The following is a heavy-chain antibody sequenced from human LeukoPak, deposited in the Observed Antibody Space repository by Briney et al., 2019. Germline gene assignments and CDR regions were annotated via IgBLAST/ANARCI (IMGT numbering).Heavy chain of an antibody. V-gene: IGHV1-8*01. CDR3: ATRRVTLYPGGMDV. J-gene: IGHJ6*02. Sequence: ASVKVSCKASGYTFTSYDINWVRQATGQGLGWMGWMNPNSGNTGYAQKFQGRVTMTRNTSISTAYMELSSLRSEDTAVYYCATRRVTLYPGGMDVWGQGTTVTVSS. CDR1: GYTFTSYD. CDR2: MNPNSGNT. D-gene: IGHD1-14*01.